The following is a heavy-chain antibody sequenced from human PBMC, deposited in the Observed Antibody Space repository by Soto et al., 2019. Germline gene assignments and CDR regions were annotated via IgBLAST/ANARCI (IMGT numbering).Heavy chain of an antibody. V-gene: IGHV1-69*12. Sequence: QVQLVQSGAEVKKPGSSVKVSCKASGGAFSDYAFSWVRQAPGQGLEWLRGIMPIFRAPDYAQKFQGRVTITADEFTRTAYMEMNSLRSEDTAVYYCASWLKGPDIGNYYYGMDVWGQGTTVTVS. J-gene: IGHJ6*02. CDR2: IMPIFRAP. CDR3: ASWLKGPDIGNYYYGMDV. D-gene: IGHD2-15*01. CDR1: GGAFSDYA.